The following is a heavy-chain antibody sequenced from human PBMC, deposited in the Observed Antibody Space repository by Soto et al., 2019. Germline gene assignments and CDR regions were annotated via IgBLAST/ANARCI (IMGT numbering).Heavy chain of an antibody. Sequence: SVKVSCKLSGATFSSYAMSWVRQAPGQGLEWIGGIIPFFGTPNYAQKFQGRVTITADTSTATSYMELSSLRSDDTAVYYCARDKGAYYSNLVYWGQGTLVTVSS. V-gene: IGHV1-69*06. CDR3: ARDKGAYYSNLVY. D-gene: IGHD3-22*01. CDR2: IIPFFGTP. CDR1: GATFSSYA. J-gene: IGHJ4*02.